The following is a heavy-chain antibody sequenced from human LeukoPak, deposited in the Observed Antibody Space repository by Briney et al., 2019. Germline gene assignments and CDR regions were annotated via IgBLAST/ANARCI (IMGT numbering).Heavy chain of an antibody. CDR1: GFTFSSYA. D-gene: IGHD3-22*01. CDR2: ISYDGSNK. J-gene: IGHJ4*02. CDR3: ARDRREITMIVVVKGALDY. Sequence: PGGSLRLSCAASGFTFSSYAMHWVRQAPGKGLEWVAVISYDGSNKYYADSVKGRFTISRDNSKNTLYLQMNSLRAEDTAVYYCARDRREITMIVVVKGALDYWGQGTLVTVSS. V-gene: IGHV3-30-3*01.